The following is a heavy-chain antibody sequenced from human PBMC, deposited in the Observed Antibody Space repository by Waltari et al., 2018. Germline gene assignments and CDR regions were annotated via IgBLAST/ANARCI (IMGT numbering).Heavy chain of an antibody. CDR1: GGSISSSSYY. Sequence: QLQLQESGPGLVKPSETLSLTCTVSGGSISSSSYYWGWIRQPPGKGLEWIVSIYYSGSTYYNPSLKSRVTISVDTSKNQFSLKLSSVTAADTAVYYCARAFGGYSSSFDYWGQGTLVTVSS. J-gene: IGHJ4*02. CDR2: IYYSGST. CDR3: ARAFGGYSSSFDY. V-gene: IGHV4-39*07. D-gene: IGHD6-6*01.